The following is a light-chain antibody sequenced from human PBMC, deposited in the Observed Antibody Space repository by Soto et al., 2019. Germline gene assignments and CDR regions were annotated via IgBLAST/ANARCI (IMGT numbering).Light chain of an antibody. V-gene: IGKV3-11*01. CDR2: DAS. Sequence: EIVLTQSPATLSLSPGNRAPLSCRASQSVSGYLAWYQQKPGQAPRLLIYDASTRATGIPAKFSGSGSGTDFTLTITSLEPEDFAGYYCQQRSNWPSTFGGGTKVEI. CDR1: QSVSGY. CDR3: QQRSNWPST. J-gene: IGKJ4*01.